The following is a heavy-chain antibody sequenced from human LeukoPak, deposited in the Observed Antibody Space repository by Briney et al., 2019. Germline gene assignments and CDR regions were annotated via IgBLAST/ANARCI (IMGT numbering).Heavy chain of an antibody. J-gene: IGHJ4*02. V-gene: IGHV3-23*01. Sequence: GGSLRLSCAASGFTFSSYAMSWVRQAPGKGLEWVSAISGSGGSTYYADSVKGRFTISRDNSKNTLYLQMNSLRAEDTAVYYCAKDLGYKTYYYDSRGYQPAFDYWGQGTLVTVSS. CDR1: GFTFSSYA. CDR3: AKDLGYKTYYYDSRGYQPAFDY. D-gene: IGHD3-22*01. CDR2: ISGSGGST.